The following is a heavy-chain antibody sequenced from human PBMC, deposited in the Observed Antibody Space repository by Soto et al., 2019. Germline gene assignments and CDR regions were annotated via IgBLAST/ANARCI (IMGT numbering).Heavy chain of an antibody. CDR2: IGTAVDP. CDR1: GFTFSSYD. CDR3: ARGVGATQDYYYGMDV. J-gene: IGHJ6*02. Sequence: GRSRRLSWAASGFTFSSYDMHCVRQATGKGLEWVSAIGTAVDPYYPGCSKGRFTIPRENAKNSLYLQMNSLRAADTAVYYCARGVGATQDYYYGMDVWGQGTTVTVSS. D-gene: IGHD1-26*01. V-gene: IGHV3-13*05.